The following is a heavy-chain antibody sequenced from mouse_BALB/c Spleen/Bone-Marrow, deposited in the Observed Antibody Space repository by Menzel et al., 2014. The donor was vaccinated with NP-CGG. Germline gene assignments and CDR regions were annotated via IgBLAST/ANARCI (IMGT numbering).Heavy chain of an antibody. CDR1: GYTFTSYW. CDR2: INPSNGRT. Sequence: VKLMESEAELVKPGASVKLSCKASGYTFTSYWMHWVKQRPGQGLEWIGEINPSNGRTNYNEKFKSKATPTVDKSSSTAYMQLSSLTSEDSAVYYCARGDGFAWFAYWGQGTLVTVSA. D-gene: IGHD3-3*01. V-gene: IGHV1S81*02. CDR3: ARGDGFAWFAY. J-gene: IGHJ3*01.